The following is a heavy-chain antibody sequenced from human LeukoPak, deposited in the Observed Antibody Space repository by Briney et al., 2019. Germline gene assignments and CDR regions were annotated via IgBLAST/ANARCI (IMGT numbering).Heavy chain of an antibody. CDR3: VRQRGASGTINHFDP. CDR1: GYSFTTYW. Sequence: GESLKISCKTSGYSFTTYWIGWVRQMPGTGLEWVGAIYPDDSDTRYSPSFQGQVVISADRSIRTAYSQWSTLKTSDTAMYYCVRQRGASGTINHFDPWGQGTLVTVSS. D-gene: IGHD3-10*01. J-gene: IGHJ5*02. CDR2: IYPDDSDT. V-gene: IGHV5-51*01.